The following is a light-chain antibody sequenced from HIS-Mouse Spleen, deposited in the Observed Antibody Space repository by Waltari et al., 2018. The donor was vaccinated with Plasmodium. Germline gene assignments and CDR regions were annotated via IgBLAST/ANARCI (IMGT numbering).Light chain of an antibody. CDR3: AAWDDSLSGRV. CDR1: SSNIGSNY. J-gene: IGLJ3*02. Sequence: QSVLTQPPSASGTPGQRVTISCSGSSSNIGSNYVYWYQQLPGTAPKLRSYRNNQRPSGVPDRFPGSKSGTSASLAISGLRSEDEADYYCAAWDDSLSGRVFGGGTKLTVL. CDR2: RNN. V-gene: IGLV1-47*01.